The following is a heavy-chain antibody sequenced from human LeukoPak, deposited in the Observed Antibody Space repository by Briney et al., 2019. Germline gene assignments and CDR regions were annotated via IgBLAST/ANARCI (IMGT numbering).Heavy chain of an antibody. CDR1: GGSISTYY. CDR3: ARSYDSRGYYYYGMGV. Sequence: SETLSLTCTVSGGSISTYYWSWIRQPPGKGLEWIGYIYYSGSTNYNPSLKSRVTISLDTSKNQFSLRLSSVTAADTAVYYRARSYDSRGYYYYGMGVWGQGTTVTVSS. CDR2: IYYSGST. D-gene: IGHD3-22*01. V-gene: IGHV4-59*01. J-gene: IGHJ6*02.